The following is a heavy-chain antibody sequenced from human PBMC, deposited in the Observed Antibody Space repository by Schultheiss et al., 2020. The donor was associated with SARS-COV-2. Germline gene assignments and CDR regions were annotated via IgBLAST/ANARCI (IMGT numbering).Heavy chain of an antibody. V-gene: IGHV4-31*03. J-gene: IGHJ3*02. CDR1: GGSVSSGSYY. CDR3: ARDYYDSGYAFDI. Sequence: LRLSCTVSGGSVSSGSYYWSWIRQPPGKGLEWIGYIYYSGSTYYNPSLKSRVTISVDTSKNQFSLKLSSVTAADTAVYYCARDYYDSGYAFDIWGQGTMVTVSS. D-gene: IGHD3-22*01. CDR2: IYYSGST.